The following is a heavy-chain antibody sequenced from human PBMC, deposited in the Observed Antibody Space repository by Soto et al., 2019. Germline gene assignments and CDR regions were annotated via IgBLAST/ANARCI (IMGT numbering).Heavy chain of an antibody. CDR1: GGSISSYY. Sequence: QVQLQESGPGLVKPSETLSLTCTVSGGSISSYYWSWIRQPPGKGLEWIGYIYYSGSTNYNPSLNGRVTISVVTSRNPVSLKLSSEPAADTPVYYCARLPWADYGGIFVPWGQGTLVTVSS. V-gene: IGHV4-59*01. CDR2: IYYSGST. CDR3: ARLPWADYGGIFVP. D-gene: IGHD4-17*01. J-gene: IGHJ5*02.